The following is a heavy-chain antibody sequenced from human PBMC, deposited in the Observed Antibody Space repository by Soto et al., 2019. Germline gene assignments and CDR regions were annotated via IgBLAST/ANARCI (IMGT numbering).Heavy chain of an antibody. D-gene: IGHD3-3*01. J-gene: IGHJ6*02. Sequence: GGSLRLSCAASGFTFSSYWMSWVRQAPGKGLEWVANIKQDGSEKYYVDSVKGRFTISRDNAKNSLYLQMNSLRAEDTAVYYCAREGAYDFWSGYYVSYGMVVWGQGTTVTVSS. CDR3: AREGAYDFWSGYYVSYGMVV. CDR2: IKQDGSEK. CDR1: GFTFSSYW. V-gene: IGHV3-7*01.